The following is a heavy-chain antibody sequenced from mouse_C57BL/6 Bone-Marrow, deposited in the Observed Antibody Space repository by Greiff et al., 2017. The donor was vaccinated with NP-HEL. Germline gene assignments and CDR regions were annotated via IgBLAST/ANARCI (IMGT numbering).Heavy chain of an antibody. Sequence: QVHVKQSGPELVKPGASVKISCKASGYTFTDYYINWVKQRPGQGLEWIGWIFPGSGSTYYNEKFKGKATLTVDKSSSTAYMLLSSLTSEDSAVYFCARVYDGYYGAMDYWGQGTSVTVSS. V-gene: IGHV1-75*01. J-gene: IGHJ4*01. D-gene: IGHD2-3*01. CDR3: ARVYDGYYGAMDY. CDR1: GYTFTDYY. CDR2: IFPGSGST.